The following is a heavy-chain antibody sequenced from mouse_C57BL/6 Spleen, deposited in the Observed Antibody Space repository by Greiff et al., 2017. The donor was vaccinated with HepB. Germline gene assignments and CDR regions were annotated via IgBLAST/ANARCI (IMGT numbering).Heavy chain of an antibody. D-gene: IGHD2-4*01. Sequence: EVQLQQSGPELVKPGASVKISCKASGYTFTDYYMNWVKQSHGKSLEWIGDINPNNGGTSYNQKFKGKATLTVDKSSSTAYMELRSLTSEDSAVYYCARDYGPWFAYWGQGTLVTVSA. J-gene: IGHJ3*01. V-gene: IGHV1-26*01. CDR3: ARDYGPWFAY. CDR1: GYTFTDYY. CDR2: INPNNGGT.